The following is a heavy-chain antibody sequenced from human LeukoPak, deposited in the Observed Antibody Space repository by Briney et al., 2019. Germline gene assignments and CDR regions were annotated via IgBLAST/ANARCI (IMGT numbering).Heavy chain of an antibody. D-gene: IGHD3-9*01. J-gene: IGHJ3*02. Sequence: GGSLRLSCAASGFTFSDYYMSWIRQAPGKGLEWVSYISSSGSTIYYADSVKGRFTISRDNAKNSLYLQMNSLRAEDTAVYYCASRYFDWFPGNDAFDIWGQGTMVTVSS. CDR3: ASRYFDWFPGNDAFDI. CDR2: ISSSGSTI. CDR1: GFTFSDYY. V-gene: IGHV3-11*01.